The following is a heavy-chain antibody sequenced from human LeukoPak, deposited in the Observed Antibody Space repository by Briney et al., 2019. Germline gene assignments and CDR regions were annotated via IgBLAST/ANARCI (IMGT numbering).Heavy chain of an antibody. CDR1: GYIFISYY. CDR2: INSSGGKT. J-gene: IGHJ4*02. CDR3: AKDVDTSMATAMGY. Sequence: GSVKVSCKTSGYIFISYYVHWVRQAPGQGLEWMGIINSSGGKTNYAQKFQGRVTMTRDLSTYTVYMELSSLRSEDTAIYYCAKDVDTSMATAMGYWGQGTLVTVSS. V-gene: IGHV1-46*01. D-gene: IGHD5-18*01.